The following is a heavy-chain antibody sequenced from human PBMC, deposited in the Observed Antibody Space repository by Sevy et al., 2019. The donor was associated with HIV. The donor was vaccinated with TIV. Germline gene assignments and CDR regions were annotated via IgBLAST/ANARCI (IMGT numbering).Heavy chain of an antibody. V-gene: IGHV4-61*01. CDR3: AISPGYCSGGSCSFDY. D-gene: IGHD2-15*01. CDR1: GGSVSSGSYY. CDR2: IYYSGST. Sequence: SETLSLTCTVSGGSVSSGSYYWSWIRQPPGKGLEWIGYIYYSGSTNYNPSLKSRVTISVDTSKNQFSLKLSSVTAADTAVYYCAISPGYCSGGSCSFDYWGQRTLVTVSS. J-gene: IGHJ4*02.